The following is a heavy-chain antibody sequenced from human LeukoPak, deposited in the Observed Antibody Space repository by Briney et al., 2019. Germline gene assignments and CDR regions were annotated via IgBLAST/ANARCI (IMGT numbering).Heavy chain of an antibody. Sequence: ASVKVSCKASGYTFTSCGISWVRHAPGQGLEWMGWSSAYNGNTNYAQKLQGRVTMTTDTSTSTAYMELRSLRSDDTAVYYCARVFGDYDNWFDPWGQGTLVSVSS. CDR1: GYTFTSCG. D-gene: IGHD4-17*01. CDR2: SSAYNGNT. CDR3: ARVFGDYDNWFDP. V-gene: IGHV1-18*01. J-gene: IGHJ5*02.